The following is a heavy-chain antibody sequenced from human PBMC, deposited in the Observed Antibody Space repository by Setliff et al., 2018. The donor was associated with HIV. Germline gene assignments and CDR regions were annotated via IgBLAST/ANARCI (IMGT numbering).Heavy chain of an antibody. D-gene: IGHD6-19*01. V-gene: IGHV4-61*09. J-gene: IGHJ4*02. CDR3: ASQGAVTGHAFDS. Sequence: TLSLTCTVFGGSINSDSYYWTWIRQPAGKGLEWIGHIHTSGSTNYNPSLKSRVAMSVDTSENQFSLTLSSVTAADTAVYYCASQGAVTGHAFDSWGPGALVTVSS. CDR1: GGSINSDSYY. CDR2: IHTSGST.